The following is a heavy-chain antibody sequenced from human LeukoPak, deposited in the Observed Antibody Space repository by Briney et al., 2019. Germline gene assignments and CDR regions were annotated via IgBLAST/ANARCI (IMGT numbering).Heavy chain of an antibody. CDR2: ISSASGSI. J-gene: IGHJ6*02. D-gene: IGHD3-10*01. CDR3: ARDRPPRYGSGTPMQYGMDV. Sequence: GGSLRLSCAASGFTFSSYSMNWVRQAPGKGLEWVSYISSASGSIYYADSVKGRFTISRDNAKNSLFLQMNSLRAEDTAVYYCARDRPPRYGSGTPMQYGMDVWGQGTTVTVSS. V-gene: IGHV3-48*04. CDR1: GFTFSSYS.